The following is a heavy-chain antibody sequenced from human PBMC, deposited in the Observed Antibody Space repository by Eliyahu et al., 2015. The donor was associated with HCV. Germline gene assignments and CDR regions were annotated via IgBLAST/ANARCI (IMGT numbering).Heavy chain of an antibody. CDR2: ISGSGGST. V-gene: IGHV3-23*04. Sequence: EVQLVESGGGLVQPGGSLRXSCEVSGFTFSMYAMSWVRQAPGMGPAWVSVISGSGGSTFYADSVKGRFTISRDNSRHTLSLQMNSLRGEDTAVYYCAKVGHRSCDNTKCSTNLDYWGQGTLVTVSS. D-gene: IGHD2-2*02. J-gene: IGHJ4*02. CDR1: GFTFSMYA. CDR3: AKVGHRSCDNTKCSTNLDY.